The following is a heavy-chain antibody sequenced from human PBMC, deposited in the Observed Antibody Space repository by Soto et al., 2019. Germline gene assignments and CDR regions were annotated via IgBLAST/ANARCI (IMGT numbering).Heavy chain of an antibody. J-gene: IGHJ6*03. Sequence: GGSLRLSCAASGFTFSSYAMSWVRQAPGRGLEWVSAISGSGSSTYYADSVKGRFTISRDNSKNTLYLQMNSLRAEDTAVYYCAKGGYDFFSTYYMDVWGKGTTVTVSS. CDR1: GFTFSSYA. V-gene: IGHV3-23*01. CDR2: ISGSGSST. D-gene: IGHD3-3*01. CDR3: AKGGYDFFSTYYMDV.